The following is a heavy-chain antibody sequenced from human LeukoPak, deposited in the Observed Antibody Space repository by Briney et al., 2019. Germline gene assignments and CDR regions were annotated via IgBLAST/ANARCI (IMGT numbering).Heavy chain of an antibody. CDR2: ISSSSSYI. V-gene: IGHV3-21*01. Sequence: GGSLRLSCAASGFTFSSYSMNWVRQAPGKGLGWASSISSSSSYIYYADSVKGRFTISRDNAKNSLYLQMNSLRAEDTAVYYCARGHSYGYWVDYWGQGTLVTVSS. D-gene: IGHD5-18*01. CDR3: ARGHSYGYWVDY. J-gene: IGHJ4*02. CDR1: GFTFSSYS.